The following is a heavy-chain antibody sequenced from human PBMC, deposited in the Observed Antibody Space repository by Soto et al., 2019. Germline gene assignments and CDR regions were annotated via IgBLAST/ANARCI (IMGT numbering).Heavy chain of an antibody. J-gene: IGHJ6*02. Sequence: QVQLVQSGAEVKKPGSSVKVSCKASGGTFGIYAITWVRQAPGQGLEWMGGIIAFSDIVNYTQKLQGRVTITADESTNTAYMDLSSLRSEDTAVYYCARSLYSSSWYDSGNSYYYYGMDVWGQGTTVTVSS. CDR3: ARSLYSSSWYDSGNSYYYYGMDV. CDR2: IIAFSDIV. CDR1: GGTFGIYA. V-gene: IGHV1-69*12. D-gene: IGHD6-13*01.